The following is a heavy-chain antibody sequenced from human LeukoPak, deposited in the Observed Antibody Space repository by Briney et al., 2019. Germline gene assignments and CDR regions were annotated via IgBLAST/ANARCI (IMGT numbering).Heavy chain of an antibody. CDR2: IYYSVST. CDR3: ARGVSYYDSSGYYNEYFQH. D-gene: IGHD3-22*01. V-gene: IGHV4-59*08. CDR1: GGSISSYY. J-gene: IGHJ1*01. Sequence: PSETLSLTCTVSGGSISSYYWSWTRQPPGKGLEWIVYIYYSVSTNYNPSLKSRVTISVDTSKNQFSLKLSSVTAADTAVYYCARGVSYYDSSGYYNEYFQHWGQGTLVTVSS.